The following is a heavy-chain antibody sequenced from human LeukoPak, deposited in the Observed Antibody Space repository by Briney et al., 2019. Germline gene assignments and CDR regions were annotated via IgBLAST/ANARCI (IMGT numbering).Heavy chain of an antibody. V-gene: IGHV3-30-3*01. CDR1: GFTFSSYA. CDR3: ARDQDSDYDFWSGPSY. J-gene: IGHJ4*02. Sequence: GRSLRFSCAASGFTFSSYAMHWVRQAPGKGLEWVAVISYDGSNKYYADSVKGRFTISRDNSKNTLYLQMNSLRAEDTAVYYCARDQDSDYDFWSGPSYWGQGTLVTVSS. D-gene: IGHD3-3*01. CDR2: ISYDGSNK.